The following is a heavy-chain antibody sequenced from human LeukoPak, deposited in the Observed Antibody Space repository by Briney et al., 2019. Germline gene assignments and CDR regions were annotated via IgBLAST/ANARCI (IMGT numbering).Heavy chain of an antibody. CDR1: GGSISSHY. V-gene: IGHV4-59*11. Sequence: PSETLSLTCTVSGGSISSHYWSWIRQPPGKGLEWIGYIYYSGSTNYNPSLKSRVTISVDTSKNQFSLKLSSVTAADTAVYYCARGFRDFWSGYVWFDPWGQGTLVTVSS. D-gene: IGHD3-3*01. J-gene: IGHJ5*02. CDR3: ARGFRDFWSGYVWFDP. CDR2: IYYSGST.